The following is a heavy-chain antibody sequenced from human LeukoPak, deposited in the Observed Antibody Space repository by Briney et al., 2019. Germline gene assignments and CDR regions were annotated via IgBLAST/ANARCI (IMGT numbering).Heavy chain of an antibody. CDR3: AKDRDYDFWSGYYEHFGANFDY. V-gene: IGHV3-23*01. CDR2: ISGSGSST. D-gene: IGHD3-3*01. CDR1: GFIFSSYA. J-gene: IGHJ4*02. Sequence: GGSLRLSCAASGFIFSSYAMSWVRQAPGMGLESVSAISGSGSSTYYADSVKGRFTISRDNSKNTLYLQVNSLRAEDTAVYYCAKDRDYDFWSGYYEHFGANFDYWGQGTLVTVSS.